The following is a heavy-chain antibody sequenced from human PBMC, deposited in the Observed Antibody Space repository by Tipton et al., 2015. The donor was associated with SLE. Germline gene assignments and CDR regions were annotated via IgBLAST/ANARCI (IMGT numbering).Heavy chain of an antibody. CDR3: ARANWAAGPFDY. V-gene: IGHV4-39*07. Sequence: TLSLTCTVSGDSIDSSTYYRGWILHPPGKWLEWIVSMYHSGSTYYNPSLRSRVTISLDTSKNQFSLKLRSVTAADTAVYFCARANWAAGPFDYRGQGPLVTVSS. CDR2: MYHSGST. D-gene: IGHD7-27*01. CDR1: GDSIDSSTYY. J-gene: IGHJ4*02.